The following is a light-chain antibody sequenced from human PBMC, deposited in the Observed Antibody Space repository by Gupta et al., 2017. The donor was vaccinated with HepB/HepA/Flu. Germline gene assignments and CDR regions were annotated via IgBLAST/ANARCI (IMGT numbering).Light chain of an antibody. V-gene: IGLV5-45*02. CDR3: MIWHSSAWV. CDR2: YKSDSDK. Sequence: QTVLPHPTSLSASPGPSASLTCSLRSGINVGTYRIYWYQQKPGSPPQFLLRYKSDSDKQQGSGVPSRFSGSKDASANAGILLISGLQSEDEADYYCMIWHSSAWVFGGGTKLTVL. CDR1: SGINVGTYR. J-gene: IGLJ3*02.